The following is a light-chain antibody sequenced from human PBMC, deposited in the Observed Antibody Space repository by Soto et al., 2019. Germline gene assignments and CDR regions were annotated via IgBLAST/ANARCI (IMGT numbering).Light chain of an antibody. V-gene: IGLV2-14*01. CDR3: SSYTSSSTVV. Sequence: QSVLTQPASVSGSPGQSITISCAGTSSDVGGYTYVSWYQQHPGKAPKLMIFDVSDRPPGVSNRFSGSKSGNTASLTISGLQAEDEDDYYCSSYTSSSTVVFGGGTKLTVL. CDR1: SSDVGGYTY. CDR2: DVS. J-gene: IGLJ2*01.